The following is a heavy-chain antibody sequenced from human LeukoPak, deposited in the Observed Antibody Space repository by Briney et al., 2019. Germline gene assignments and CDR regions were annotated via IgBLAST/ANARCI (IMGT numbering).Heavy chain of an antibody. CDR3: AKDKRGGSDYVYFDY. CDR2: ISGGGEYT. J-gene: IGHJ4*02. D-gene: IGHD4-17*01. CDR1: GFTFSDYA. V-gene: IGHV3-23*01. Sequence: GGSLRLSCAASGFTFSDYAMNWVRQAPGKGLEWVSTISGGGEYTRYADSVQGRFIVSRDNSKSTVYLQMTSLRVEDTAVYFCAKDKRGGSDYVYFDYWGQGTLVTVSS.